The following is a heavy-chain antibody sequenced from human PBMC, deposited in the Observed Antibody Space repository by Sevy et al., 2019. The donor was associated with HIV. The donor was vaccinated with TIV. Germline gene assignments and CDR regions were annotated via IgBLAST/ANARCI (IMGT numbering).Heavy chain of an antibody. CDR2: ISWSSDII. CDR1: GFTFDDYA. CDR3: AKDLASEGTGYYHCDY. V-gene: IGHV3-9*01. J-gene: IGHJ4*02. Sequence: GWSLRLSCAASGFTFDDYAMHWVRQAPGKGLEWVSGISWSSDIIGYADSVKGRFTISRDNAKKSLYLQMNSLRAEDTALYYCAKDLASEGTGYYHCDYWGQGTLVTVSS. D-gene: IGHD3-9*01.